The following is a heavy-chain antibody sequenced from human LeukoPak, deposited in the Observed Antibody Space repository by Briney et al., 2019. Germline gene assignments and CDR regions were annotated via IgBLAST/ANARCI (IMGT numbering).Heavy chain of an antibody. CDR3: ARERYSSGFDY. V-gene: IGHV4-59*01. CDR2: IYYSGST. Sequence: PSETLSLTCTVSGGSISSYHWSWIRQPPGKGLEWIGYIYYSGSTNYNPSLKSRVTISVDTSKNQFSLKLSSVTAADTAVYYCARERYSSGFDYWGQGTLVTVSS. J-gene: IGHJ4*02. CDR1: GGSISSYH. D-gene: IGHD6-19*01.